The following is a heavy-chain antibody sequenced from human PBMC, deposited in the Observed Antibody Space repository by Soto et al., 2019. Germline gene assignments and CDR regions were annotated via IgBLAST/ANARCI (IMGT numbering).Heavy chain of an antibody. CDR1: GFAFGNYP. V-gene: IGHV3-23*01. J-gene: IGHJ3*02. D-gene: IGHD3-10*01. Sequence: EAQLLQSGGGLVPPGGSLRLSCVASGFAFGNYPMAWVRQTPGKGLQWISTISGSGGMTDYEDSVRGRFTVSIDHSKDTVHLQMTSLGADDTAVYYCAKDRTMARGIRAFDIWGQGTTVTIS. CDR3: AKDRTMARGIRAFDI. CDR2: ISGSGGMT.